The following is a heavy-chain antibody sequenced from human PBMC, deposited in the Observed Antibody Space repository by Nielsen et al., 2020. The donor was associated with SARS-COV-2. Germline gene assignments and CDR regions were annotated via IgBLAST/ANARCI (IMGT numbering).Heavy chain of an antibody. D-gene: IGHD3-3*01. J-gene: IGHJ4*02. CDR3: ARGLQYYDFWSGRRKGSYCYFDY. V-gene: IGHV4-39*07. CDR2: INHSGST. CDR1: GASISSLSLY. Sequence: SETLSLTCTVSGASISSLSLYWGWIRQPPGKGLEWIGEINHSGSTNYNPSLKSRVTISVDTSKNQFSLKLSSVTAADTAVYYCARGLQYYDFWSGRRKGSYCYFDYWGQGTLVTVSS.